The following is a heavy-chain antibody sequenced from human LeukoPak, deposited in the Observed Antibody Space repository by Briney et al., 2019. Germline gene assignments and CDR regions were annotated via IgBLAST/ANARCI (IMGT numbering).Heavy chain of an antibody. V-gene: IGHV4-59*02. J-gene: IGHJ2*01. CDR2: IYYSGTTSGNT. D-gene: IGHD3-22*01. CDR1: GGSVSSSY. Sequence: PSETLSLTCTVSGGSVSSSYWSWIRQPPGKGLEWIGHIYYSGTTSGNTNYNPSLKSRVTISVDTSKKQFSLKVRSVTAADTAVYYCARRDSPFDLWGRGTLVTVS. CDR3: ARRDSPFDL.